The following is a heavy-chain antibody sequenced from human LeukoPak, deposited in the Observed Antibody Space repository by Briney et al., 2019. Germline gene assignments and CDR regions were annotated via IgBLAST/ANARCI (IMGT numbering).Heavy chain of an antibody. D-gene: IGHD3-9*01. V-gene: IGHV3-30-3*01. CDR1: GFTFSSYA. CDR2: ISYDGSNK. J-gene: IGHJ4*02. CDR3: AKERYFDWLFTFDY. Sequence: GGSLRLSCAASGFTFSSYAMHWVRQAPGKGLEWVAVISYDGSNKYYADSVKGRFTISRDNSKNTLYLQMNSLRAEDTAVYYCAKERYFDWLFTFDYWGQGTLVTVSS.